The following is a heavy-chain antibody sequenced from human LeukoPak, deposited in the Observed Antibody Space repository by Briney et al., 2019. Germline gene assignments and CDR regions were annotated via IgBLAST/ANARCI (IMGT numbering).Heavy chain of an antibody. CDR3: ASRPSHYDILTGYPF. Sequence: GGSLRLSCAASGFTFSSYAMSWVRQAPGKGLEWVSAISGSGGSTYYADSVKGRFTISRDNAKNSLYLQMNSLRAEDTAVYYCASRPSHYDILTGYPFWGQGTLVTVSS. V-gene: IGHV3-23*01. J-gene: IGHJ4*02. CDR1: GFTFSSYA. D-gene: IGHD3-9*01. CDR2: ISGSGGST.